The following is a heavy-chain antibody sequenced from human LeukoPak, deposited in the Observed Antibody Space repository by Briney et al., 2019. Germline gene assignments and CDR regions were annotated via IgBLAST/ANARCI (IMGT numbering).Heavy chain of an antibody. CDR1: GYSISSGYY. CDR2: IYHSGST. CDR3: ARDEGFAGYYYYMDV. J-gene: IGHJ6*03. D-gene: IGHD3-10*01. Sequence: PSETLSLTCTVSGYSISSGYYWGWIRQPPGKGLEWIGSIYHSGSTYYNPSLKSRVTISVDTSKNQFSLKLSSVTAADTAVYYCARDEGFAGYYYYMDVWGKGTTVTISS. V-gene: IGHV4-38-2*02.